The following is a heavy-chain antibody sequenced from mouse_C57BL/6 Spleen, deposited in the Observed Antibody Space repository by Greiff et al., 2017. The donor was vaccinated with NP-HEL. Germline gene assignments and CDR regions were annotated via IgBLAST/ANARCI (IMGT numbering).Heavy chain of an antibody. Sequence: EVQGVESGGGLVKPGGSLKLSCAASGFTFSDYGMHWVRQAPEKGLEWVAYISSGSSTIYYADTVKGRFTISRDNAKNTLFLQMTSLRSEDTAMYYGARGDGDYHYAMDYWGQGTSVTVSS. CDR3: ARGDGDYHYAMDY. CDR2: ISSGSSTI. CDR1: GFTFSDYG. J-gene: IGHJ4*01. D-gene: IGHD2-4*01. V-gene: IGHV5-17*01.